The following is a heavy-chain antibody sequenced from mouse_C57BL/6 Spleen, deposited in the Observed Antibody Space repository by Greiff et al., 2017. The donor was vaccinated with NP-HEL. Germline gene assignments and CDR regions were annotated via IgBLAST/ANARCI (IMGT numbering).Heavy chain of an antibody. CDR1: GYTFTSYW. Sequence: EVQLQESGTVLARPGASVKMSCKTSGYTFTSYWMHWVKQRPGQGLEWIGAIYPGNSDTSYNQKFKGKAKLTAVTSASTAYMELSSLTNEDSEVDYCNRGGVYDYDVGWYFDVWGTGTTVTVSS. V-gene: IGHV1-5*01. D-gene: IGHD2-4*01. CDR3: NRGGVYDYDVGWYFDV. J-gene: IGHJ1*03. CDR2: IYPGNSDT.